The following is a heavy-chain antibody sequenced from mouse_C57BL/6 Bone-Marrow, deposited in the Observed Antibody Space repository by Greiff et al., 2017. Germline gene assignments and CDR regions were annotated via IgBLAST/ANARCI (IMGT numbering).Heavy chain of an antibody. J-gene: IGHJ4*01. V-gene: IGHV5-4*03. D-gene: IGHD2-2*01. CDR1: GFTFSSYA. Sequence: EVMLVESGGGLVKPGGSLKLSCAASGFTFSSYAMSWVRQTPEKRLEWVATISDGGSYTYYPDNVKGRFTISRDNAKNNLYLQMGHLKSEDTAMYYCARVAYGFYAMDYWGQGTSVTVSS. CDR3: ARVAYGFYAMDY. CDR2: ISDGGSYT.